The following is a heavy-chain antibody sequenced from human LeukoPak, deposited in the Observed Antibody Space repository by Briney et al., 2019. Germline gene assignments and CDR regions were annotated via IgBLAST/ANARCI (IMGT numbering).Heavy chain of an antibody. J-gene: IGHJ4*02. CDR2: ISAYNGDT. Sequence: ASVKVSCKASGGTFCSYAISWVRQAPGQGLEWMGWISAYNGDTNYAQKVQGRVTMTTDTSTSTAYMELRSLRSDDTAVYYCASWYGGGSYQAFDYWGQGTLVTVSS. V-gene: IGHV1-18*01. CDR1: GGTFCSYA. D-gene: IGHD2-15*01. CDR3: ASWYGGGSYQAFDY.